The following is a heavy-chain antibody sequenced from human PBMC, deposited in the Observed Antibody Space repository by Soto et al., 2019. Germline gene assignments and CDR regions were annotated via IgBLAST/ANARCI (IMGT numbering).Heavy chain of an antibody. CDR2: IYYSGST. Sequence: PSETLSLTCTVSGGSISSYYWSWIRQPPGKGLEWIGYIYYSGSTNYNPSLKSRVTISVDTSKNQFSLKLSSVTAADTAVYYCARLPLGGYWFDPWGQGTLVTVSS. CDR3: ARLPLGGYWFDP. V-gene: IGHV4-59*08. D-gene: IGHD2-15*01. CDR1: GGSISSYY. J-gene: IGHJ5*02.